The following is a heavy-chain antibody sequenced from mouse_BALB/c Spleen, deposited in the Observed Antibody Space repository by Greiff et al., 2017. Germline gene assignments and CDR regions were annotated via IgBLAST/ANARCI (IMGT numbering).Heavy chain of an antibody. D-gene: IGHD1-1*01. Sequence: EVKLVESGGGLVQPGGSLKLSCAASGFTFSSYTMSWVRQTPEKRLEWVAYISNGGGSTYYPDTVKGRFTISRDNAKNTLYLQMSSLKSEDTAMYYCARLLYYYGSSPFDYWGQGTTLTVSS. V-gene: IGHV5-12-2*01. J-gene: IGHJ2*01. CDR2: ISNGGGST. CDR1: GFTFSSYT. CDR3: ARLLYYYGSSPFDY.